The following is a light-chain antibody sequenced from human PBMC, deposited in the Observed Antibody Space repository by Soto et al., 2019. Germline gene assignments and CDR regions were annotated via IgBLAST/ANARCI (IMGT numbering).Light chain of an antibody. J-gene: IGKJ1*01. V-gene: IGKV3-15*01. Sequence: EIVMTQSPATLSLSPGESATLSCRASQNINSNLAWYQQKPGQAPRLLIYGASTRATGIPARFSGRGSGTEFILTTSSLQSEDFAVYFCQQYDDWPETFGQGTKVDIK. CDR2: GAS. CDR3: QQYDDWPET. CDR1: QNINSN.